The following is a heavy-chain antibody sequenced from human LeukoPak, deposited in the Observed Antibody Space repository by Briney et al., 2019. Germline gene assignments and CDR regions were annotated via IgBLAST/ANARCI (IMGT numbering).Heavy chain of an antibody. V-gene: IGHV4-34*01. J-gene: IGHJ5*02. D-gene: IGHD3-10*01. CDR3: ARSGGPGTYHQLRYNWFDP. CDR1: GGSFSGYY. Sequence: SETLSLTCAVYGGSFSGYYWSWIRQPPGKGLEWIGEINHSGSTNYNPSLKSRVTISVDTSKNQFSLKLSSVTAADTAVYYCARSGGPGTYHQLRYNWFDPWGQGTLVTVSS. CDR2: INHSGST.